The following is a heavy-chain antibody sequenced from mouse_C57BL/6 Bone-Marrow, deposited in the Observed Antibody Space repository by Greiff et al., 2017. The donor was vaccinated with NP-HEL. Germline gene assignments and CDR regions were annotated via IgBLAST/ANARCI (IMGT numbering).Heavy chain of an antibody. CDR1: GFTFSSYG. V-gene: IGHV5-6*01. J-gene: IGHJ3*01. CDR3: ARGDYGFAY. CDR2: ISSGGSYT. D-gene: IGHD2-4*01. Sequence: EVKLQESGGDLVKPGGSLKLSCAASGFTFSSYGMSWVRQTPDKRLEWVATISSGGSYTYYPDSVKGRFTISRVNAKNTLYLQMSSLKSEDTAMYYCARGDYGFAYWGQGTLVTVSA.